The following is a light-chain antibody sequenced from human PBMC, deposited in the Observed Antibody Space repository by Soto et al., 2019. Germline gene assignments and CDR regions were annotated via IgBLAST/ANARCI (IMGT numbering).Light chain of an antibody. V-gene: IGLV2-14*01. J-gene: IGLJ1*01. CDR2: DVS. CDR3: SSYTSSGALYV. CDR1: SSDVGGYNY. Sequence: QSVLTQPASVSGSPGQSITISCTGTSSDVGGYNYVSWYQQHPGKAPKLMIYDVSYRPSGVSNRFSGSKSGNTASLTISGLQAEDEADYYCSSYTSSGALYVFGTGTKVPS.